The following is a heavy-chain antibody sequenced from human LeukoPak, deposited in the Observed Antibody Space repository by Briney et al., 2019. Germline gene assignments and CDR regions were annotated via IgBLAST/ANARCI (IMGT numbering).Heavy chain of an antibody. Sequence: PGGSLRLSCAASGFTFSSYGMHWVRQAPGKGLEWVAFIRYDGSNKYYADSVKGRFTTSRDNSKNTLYLQMNSLRAEDTAVYYCAKDRGRYGSGSYGDYWGQGTLVTVSS. J-gene: IGHJ4*02. D-gene: IGHD3-10*01. CDR3: AKDRGRYGSGSYGDY. V-gene: IGHV3-30*02. CDR2: IRYDGSNK. CDR1: GFTFSSYG.